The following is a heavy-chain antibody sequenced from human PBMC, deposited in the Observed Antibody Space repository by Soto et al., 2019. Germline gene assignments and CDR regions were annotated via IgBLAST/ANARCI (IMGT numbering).Heavy chain of an antibody. CDR3: AKGRPSIAPLSSYYYMDV. CDR2: ISGSGGST. D-gene: IGHD6-13*01. CDR1: GFTFSSYT. V-gene: IGHV3-23*01. Sequence: GGSLRLSCAASGFTFSSYTMSWVRQAPGKGLEWVSAISGSGGSTYRADSVKGRFTISRDNSRNTLYLQMNSLRAEDTAVYYCAKGRPSIAPLSSYYYMDVWGKGTTVTVSS. J-gene: IGHJ6*03.